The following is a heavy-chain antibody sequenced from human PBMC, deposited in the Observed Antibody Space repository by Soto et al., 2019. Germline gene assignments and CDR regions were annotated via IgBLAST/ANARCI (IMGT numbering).Heavy chain of an antibody. CDR1: GYSFTSYW. J-gene: IGHJ2*01. V-gene: IGHV5-51*01. CDR2: IYPGDSDT. D-gene: IGHD3-9*01. Sequence: GESLKISCKGSGYSFTSYWISWVRQMPGKGLEWMGIIYPGDSDTRYSPSFQGQVTISADKSISTAYLQWSSLKASDTAMYYCARTYYDILTGYYGWYFDLWGRGTLVTVS. CDR3: ARTYYDILTGYYGWYFDL.